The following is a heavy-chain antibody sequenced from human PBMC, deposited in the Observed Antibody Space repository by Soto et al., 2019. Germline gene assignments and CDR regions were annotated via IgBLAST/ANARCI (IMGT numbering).Heavy chain of an antibody. J-gene: IGHJ6*02. CDR3: ARSGGGQNQQPPKYYYGMDV. CDR1: GYSFTSYW. CDR2: IYPGDSDT. Sequence: EVQLVQSGAEVKKPGESLKITCKGSGYSFTSYWIGWVRQMPGKGLELMGIIYPGDSDTRYSPSFQGQGTITATKSTRTATLERGSMSAWANAMYDCARSGGGQNQQPPKYYYGMDVWGQGTTVTVSS. D-gene: IGHD6-13*01. V-gene: IGHV5-51*03.